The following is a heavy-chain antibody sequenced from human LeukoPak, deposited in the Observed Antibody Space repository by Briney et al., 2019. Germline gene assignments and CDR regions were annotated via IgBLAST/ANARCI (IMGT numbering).Heavy chain of an antibody. CDR1: GGSISSGGYS. CDR3: ARGQGVVVAAIPNWFDP. J-gene: IGHJ5*02. V-gene: IGHV4-30-2*01. Sequence: TLSLTCAVSGGSISSGGYSWSWIRQPPGKGLEWIGYIYHSGSTYYNPSLKSRVTISVDRSKNQFSLKLSSVTAADTAVYYCARGQGVVVAAIPNWFDPWGQGTLVTVSS. D-gene: IGHD2-15*01. CDR2: IYHSGST.